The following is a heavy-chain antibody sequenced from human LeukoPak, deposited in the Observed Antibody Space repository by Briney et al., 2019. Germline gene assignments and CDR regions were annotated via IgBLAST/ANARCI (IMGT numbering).Heavy chain of an antibody. CDR2: INHSGST. V-gene: IGHV4-34*01. J-gene: IGHJ4*02. CDR3: ARGRSYSFYGSGSYYKGGPFDY. CDR1: GGSFSGYY. Sequence: SETLSLTCAVNGGSFSGYYWSWIRQPPGKGLEWIGEINHSGSTNYNPSLKSRVTISVDTSKNQFSLKLSSVTAADTAVYYCARGRSYSFYGSGSYYKGGPFDYWGQGTLVTVSS. D-gene: IGHD3-10*01.